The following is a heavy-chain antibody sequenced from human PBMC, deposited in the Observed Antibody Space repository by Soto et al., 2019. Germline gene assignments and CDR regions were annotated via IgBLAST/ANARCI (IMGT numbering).Heavy chain of an antibody. D-gene: IGHD2-8*01. CDR1: GGTFSSYT. J-gene: IGHJ4*02. CDR3: ARDLPTDLYCTNGVCYPDY. V-gene: IGHV1-69*04. Sequence: GASVKVSCKASGGTFSSYTISWVRQAPGQGLEWMGRIIPILGIANYAQKFQGRVTITADKSTSTAYMELSSLRSEDTAVYYCARDLPTDLYCTNGVCYPDYWGQGTLVTVSS. CDR2: IIPILGIA.